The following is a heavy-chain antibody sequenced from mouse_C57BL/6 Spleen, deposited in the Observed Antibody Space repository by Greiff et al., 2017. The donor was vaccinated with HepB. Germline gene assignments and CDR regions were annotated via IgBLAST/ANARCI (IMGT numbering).Heavy chain of an antibody. CDR3: ARDSPPAAY. D-gene: IGHD2-12*01. CDR2: IYPGDGDT. J-gene: IGHJ3*01. V-gene: IGHV1-82*01. CDR1: GYAFSSSW. Sequence: VQLQQSGPELVKPGASVKISCKASGYAFSSSWMNWVKQRPGKGLEWIGRIYPGDGDTNYNGKFKGKATLTADKSSSTAYMQLSSLTSEDSAVYFCARDSPPAAYWGQGTLVTVSA.